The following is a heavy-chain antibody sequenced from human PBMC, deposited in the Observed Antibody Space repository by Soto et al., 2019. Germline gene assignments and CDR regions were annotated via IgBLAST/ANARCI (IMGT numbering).Heavy chain of an antibody. J-gene: IGHJ5*02. V-gene: IGHV4-4*02. D-gene: IGHD3-10*01. CDR1: GGSISSGNW. CDR3: ARSKAYYGSGSYYSYWFDP. CDR2: IYHSGST. Sequence: QVQLQESGPGLVKPSGTLSLSCAVSGGSISSGNWWSWVRQPPGKGLERIGEIYHSGSTNYNPSLKSRVTISVDKSKNQFSLKLSSVTAADTAVYYCARSKAYYGSGSYYSYWFDPWGQGILVTVSS.